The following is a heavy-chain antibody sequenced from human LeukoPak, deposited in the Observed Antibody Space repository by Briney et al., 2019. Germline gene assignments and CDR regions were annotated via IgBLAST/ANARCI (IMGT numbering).Heavy chain of an antibody. CDR1: GFTFSSYG. CDR2: IWYGGSNK. D-gene: IGHD4-17*01. CDR3: AKVTTKGFVDAFDI. J-gene: IGHJ3*02. V-gene: IGHV3-30*02. Sequence: GGSLRLSCAASGFTFSSYGMHWVRQAPGKGLEWVAVIWYGGSNKYYADSVRGRFTISRDNSKNTLYLQMNSLRAEDTALYYCAKVTTKGFVDAFDIWGQGTMVTVSS.